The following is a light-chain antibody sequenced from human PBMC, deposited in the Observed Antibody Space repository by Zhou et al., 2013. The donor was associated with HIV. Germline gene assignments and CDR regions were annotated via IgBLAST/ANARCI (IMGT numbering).Light chain of an antibody. CDR3: QQLNSYPRT. CDR1: QGISSY. V-gene: IGKV1-9*01. J-gene: IGKJ1*01. CDR2: GAS. Sequence: DIQLTQSPSFLSASVGDRVTITCRASQGISSYLGWYQQKPGEAPELLIYGASTLQSGVPSRFSGSGFGTEFTLTVSSLQPEDVATYYCQQLNSYPRTFGQGTKVEIK.